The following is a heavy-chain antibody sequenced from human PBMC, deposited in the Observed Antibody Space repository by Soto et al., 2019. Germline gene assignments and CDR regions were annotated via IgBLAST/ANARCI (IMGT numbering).Heavy chain of an antibody. Sequence: ASVTVSCMASVYTFTGYYMHWVRQAPAQGLEWMGWINPNSGGTNYAQKFQGRVTMTRDTSISTAYMELSRLRSDDTAVYYCARIQGSLAAYCYYDGMDPWGQGTTVTVSS. CDR2: INPNSGGT. J-gene: IGHJ6*02. D-gene: IGHD3-10*01. CDR3: ARIQGSLAAYCYYDGMDP. CDR1: VYTFTGYY. V-gene: IGHV1-2*02.